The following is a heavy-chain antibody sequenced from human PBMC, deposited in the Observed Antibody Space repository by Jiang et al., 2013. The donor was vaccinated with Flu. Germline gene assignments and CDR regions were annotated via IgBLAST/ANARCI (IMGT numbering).Heavy chain of an antibody. D-gene: IGHD2-8*01. J-gene: IGHJ6*02. Sequence: GPGLVKPSETLSLTCTVSGGSISSYYWSWIRQPPGKGLEWIGYIYYSGSTNYNPSLKSRVTISVDTSKNQFSLKLSSVTAADTAVYYCARNGQKSYYYYGLDVWGQGTTVTVSS. CDR3: ARNGQKSYYYYGLDV. V-gene: IGHV4-59*01. CDR1: GGSISSYY. CDR2: IYYSGST.